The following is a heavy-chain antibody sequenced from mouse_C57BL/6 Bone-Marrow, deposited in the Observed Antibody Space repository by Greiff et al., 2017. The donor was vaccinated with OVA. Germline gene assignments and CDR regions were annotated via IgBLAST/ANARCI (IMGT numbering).Heavy chain of an antibody. D-gene: IGHD2-5*01. CDR1: GYTFTDYY. CDR3: AREGYSNFYYFDY. V-gene: IGHV1-76*01. CDR2: IYPGSGNT. Sequence: QVQLQQSGAELVRPGASVKLSCKASGYTFTDYYINWVKQRPGQGLEWIARIYPGSGNTYYNEKFKGKATLTAEKSSSTAYMQLSSLTSEYSAVYFCAREGYSNFYYFDYWGQGTTLTVSS. J-gene: IGHJ2*01.